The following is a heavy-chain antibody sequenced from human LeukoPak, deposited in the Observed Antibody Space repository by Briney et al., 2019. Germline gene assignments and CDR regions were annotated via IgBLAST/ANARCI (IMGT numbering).Heavy chain of an antibody. CDR2: INHSGST. V-gene: IGHV4-34*01. CDR3: ARGAVGASRQYDY. D-gene: IGHD1-26*01. Sequence: SETLSLTCAVYGGSFSGYYWSWIRQPPGKGLEWIGEINHSGSTNYNPSLKSRVTISVDTSKNQFPLKLSSVTAADTAVYYCARGAVGASRQYDYWGQGTLVTVSS. CDR1: GGSFSGYY. J-gene: IGHJ4*02.